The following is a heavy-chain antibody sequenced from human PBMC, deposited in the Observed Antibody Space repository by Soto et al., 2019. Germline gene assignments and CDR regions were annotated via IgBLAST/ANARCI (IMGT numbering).Heavy chain of an antibody. D-gene: IGHD2-8*01. CDR2: ISSSSSYI. V-gene: IGHV3-21*01. CDR1: GFPFSSYS. CDR3: ARVIVLMVYANWFDP. J-gene: IGHJ5*02. Sequence: GGSPRLSRATPGFPFSSYSIKRVRPAPWKGLEWVSSISSSSSYIYYADAVKGRFTISRDNAKNSLYLQMNSLRAEDTAVYYCARVIVLMVYANWFDPWGQGTLVTVSS.